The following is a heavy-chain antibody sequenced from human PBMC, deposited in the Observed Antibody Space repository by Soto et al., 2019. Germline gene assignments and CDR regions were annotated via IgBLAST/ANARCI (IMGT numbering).Heavy chain of an antibody. CDR1: GFTFGSSA. Sequence: DLEQSGPDVKKPGTSVKVSCKTSGFTFGSSAVQWVRQVRGQRLEWIGWIVVASGYSNVAQKFQDRVSLTRDLSTNTAFMELSSLTSEDSAMYYCAADVIGVAGDFDHWGQGTLVTVSS. D-gene: IGHD6-19*01. CDR3: AADVIGVAGDFDH. J-gene: IGHJ4*02. V-gene: IGHV1-58*01. CDR2: IVVASGYS.